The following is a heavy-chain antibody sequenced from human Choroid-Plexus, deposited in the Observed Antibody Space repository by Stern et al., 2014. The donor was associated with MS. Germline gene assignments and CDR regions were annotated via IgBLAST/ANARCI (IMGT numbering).Heavy chain of an antibody. Sequence: VQLVESGGGVVQPGRPLRLSCVASGFTFGSCAMHWVRQAPGKGLEWVAGVSYEVSNTHYEDSVKGRFTISRDNSQNTLYMQMSSLRPEDTAVYYCAKDRQYLTYFFDHWGQGSLVTVSS. CDR3: AKDRQYLTYFFDH. J-gene: IGHJ5*02. CDR1: GFTFGSCA. CDR2: VSYEVSNT. D-gene: IGHD2/OR15-2a*01. V-gene: IGHV3-30*18.